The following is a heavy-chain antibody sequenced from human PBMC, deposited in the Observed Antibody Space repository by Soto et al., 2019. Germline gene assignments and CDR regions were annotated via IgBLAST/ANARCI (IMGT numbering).Heavy chain of an antibody. V-gene: IGHV4-39*01. CDR2: IYYSGST. CDR3: ARHRYSGYDYPLDY. CDR1: GGSISSSSYY. Sequence: SETLSLTCTVSGGSISSSSYYWGWIRQPPGKGLEWIGSIYYSGSTYYNPSLKSRVTISVDTSKNQFSLKLSSVTAADTAVYYCARHRYSGYDYPLDYWGQGTLVTVSS. J-gene: IGHJ4*02. D-gene: IGHD5-12*01.